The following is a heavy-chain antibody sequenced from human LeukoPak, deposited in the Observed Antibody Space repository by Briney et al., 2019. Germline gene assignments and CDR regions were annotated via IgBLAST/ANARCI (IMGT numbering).Heavy chain of an antibody. CDR1: GGSFSGYY. Sequence: PSETLSHTCAVYGGSFSGYYWSWIRQPPGKGLEWIGEINHSGSTNYNPSLKSRVTISVDTSKNQFSLKLSSVTAADTAVYYCASLVGATPFDYWGQGTLVTVSS. CDR3: ASLVGATPFDY. D-gene: IGHD1-26*01. CDR2: INHSGST. V-gene: IGHV4-34*01. J-gene: IGHJ4*02.